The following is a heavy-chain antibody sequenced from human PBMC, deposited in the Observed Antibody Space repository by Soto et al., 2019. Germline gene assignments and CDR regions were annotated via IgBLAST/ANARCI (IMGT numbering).Heavy chain of an antibody. V-gene: IGHV3-9*01. J-gene: IGHJ4*02. Sequence: PGGSLRLSCAASGFTFDDYAVHWVRQAPGKALEWVSGNSWNSGTIGYADSVKGRFTISRDNAKNSLYRQMNRQRTVDTAFYYCAKDLRRSSSWSLWIFHYWGQGALVTVSS. CDR2: NSWNSGTI. D-gene: IGHD6-13*01. CDR1: GFTFDDYA. CDR3: AKDLRRSSSWSLWIFHY.